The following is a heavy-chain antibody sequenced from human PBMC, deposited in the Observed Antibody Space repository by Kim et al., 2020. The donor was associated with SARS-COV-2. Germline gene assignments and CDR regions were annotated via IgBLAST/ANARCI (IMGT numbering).Heavy chain of an antibody. J-gene: IGHJ4*02. Sequence: GGSLRLSCAASGFTFSNYGMHWVRQAPGKGLEWVAVIIHDGSQKFYTDSVKGRFTISRDNSENTLSLQMNSLRAEDTATYYCAKGDRWLGTCHNWGRGTLVTVSS. CDR1: GFTFSNYG. CDR3: AKGDRWLGTCHN. V-gene: IGHV3-30*18. CDR2: IIHDGSQK. D-gene: IGHD6-19*01.